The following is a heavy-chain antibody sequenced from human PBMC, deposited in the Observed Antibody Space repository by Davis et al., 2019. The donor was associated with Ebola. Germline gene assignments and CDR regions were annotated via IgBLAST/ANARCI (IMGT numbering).Heavy chain of an antibody. J-gene: IGHJ5*01. D-gene: IGHD4-17*01. CDR1: GGSFSDYF. CDR3: ARTTKTNIEDSGLGYNSFDS. V-gene: IGHV4-34*01. Sequence: SETLSLTCAVYGGSFSDYFWSWIRQPPEKGLEWIGEISHHNGDTNYNPSLRSRVAISADSSKNQFSLEISSVTAVDTATYYCARTTKTNIEDSGLGYNSFDSWGQGVLVSVSS. CDR2: ISHHNGDT.